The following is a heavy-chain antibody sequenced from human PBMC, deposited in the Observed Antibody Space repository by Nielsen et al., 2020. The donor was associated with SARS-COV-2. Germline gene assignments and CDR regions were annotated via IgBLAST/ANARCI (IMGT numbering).Heavy chain of an antibody. J-gene: IGHJ1*01. CDR3: TIDGSGN. V-gene: IGHV3-74*01. D-gene: IGHD3-10*01. CDR1: GFTFSIYW. CDR2: IKSDGSGT. Sequence: GESLKISCAASGFTFSIYWIHWVRQAPGKGLAWVSRIKSDGSGTIYADSVEGRFTISRDNSKNTLYLQVNSLRDDDTAVYYCTIDGSGNWGQGTLVTVSS.